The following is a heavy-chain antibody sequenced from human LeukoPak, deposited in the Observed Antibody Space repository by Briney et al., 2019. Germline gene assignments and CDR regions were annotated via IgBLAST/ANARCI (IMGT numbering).Heavy chain of an antibody. CDR2: IKTDGSEK. Sequence: GGSLRLSCEASGFTFSSYWMSWVRQAPGKGLEWVANIKTDGSEKYYVDSVKGRFTISRDNAKNSLYLQMNSLRAEDTAVYYCARDYTGYFPWGQGTLVTVSS. CDR1: GFTFSSYW. D-gene: IGHD3-9*01. J-gene: IGHJ5*02. V-gene: IGHV3-7*03. CDR3: ARDYTGYFP.